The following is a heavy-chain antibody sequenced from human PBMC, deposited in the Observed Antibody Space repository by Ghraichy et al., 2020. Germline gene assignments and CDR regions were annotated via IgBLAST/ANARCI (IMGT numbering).Heavy chain of an antibody. J-gene: IGHJ6*03. CDR3: AKDINPNYGNPVGYYYYMDV. D-gene: IGHD4-17*01. CDR1: GFTFDDYA. Sequence: GGSLRLSCAASGFTFDDYAMHWVRQAPGKGLEWVSGISWNSGSIGYADSVKGRFTISRDNAKNSLYLQMNSLRAEDTALYYCAKDINPNYGNPVGYYYYMDVWGKGTTVTVSS. V-gene: IGHV3-9*01. CDR2: ISWNSGSI.